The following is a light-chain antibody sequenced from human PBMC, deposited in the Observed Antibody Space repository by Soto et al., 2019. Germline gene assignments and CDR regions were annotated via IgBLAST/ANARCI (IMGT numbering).Light chain of an antibody. Sequence: VVLTQSPATLSLYPGGRATLACRASQSVSNNYLAWYQQKPGQAPRLLIYGAFSRATGIPDRFSGGGSGTDFTLTISRLESEDFAVYYCQQYGSSPVTFGGGTKVDSK. V-gene: IGKV3-20*01. J-gene: IGKJ4*01. CDR3: QQYGSSPVT. CDR2: GAF. CDR1: QSVSNNY.